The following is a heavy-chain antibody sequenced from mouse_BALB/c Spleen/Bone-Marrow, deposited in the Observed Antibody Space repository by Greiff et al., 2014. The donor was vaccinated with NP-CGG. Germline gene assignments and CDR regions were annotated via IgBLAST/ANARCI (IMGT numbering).Heavy chain of an antibody. Sequence: VQLVESGAELARPGASVKLSRKASGYTFTSYWMQWVKQRPGQGLEWIGAIYPGDGDTRYTQKFKGKATLTADKSSSTANMQLSSLASEDSAIYYCARDVNFPAWFAYWGQGTLVTVSA. V-gene: IGHV1-87*01. D-gene: IGHD1-3*01. CDR1: GYTFTSYW. CDR3: ARDVNFPAWFAY. CDR2: IYPGDGDT. J-gene: IGHJ3*01.